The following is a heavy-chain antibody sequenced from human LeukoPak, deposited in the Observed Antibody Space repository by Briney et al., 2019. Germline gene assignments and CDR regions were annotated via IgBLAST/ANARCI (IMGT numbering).Heavy chain of an antibody. CDR2: ISGSGGST. CDR1: GFTFSGYG. CDR3: AKGLRKWELLVGFDY. V-gene: IGHV3-23*01. Sequence: GGSLRLSCAASGFTFSGYGMSWVRQAPGKGLEWVSAISGSGGSTYYADSVKGRFTISRDNSKNTLYLQMNSLRAEDTAVYYCAKGLRKWELLVGFDYWGQGTLVTVSS. D-gene: IGHD1-26*01. J-gene: IGHJ4*02.